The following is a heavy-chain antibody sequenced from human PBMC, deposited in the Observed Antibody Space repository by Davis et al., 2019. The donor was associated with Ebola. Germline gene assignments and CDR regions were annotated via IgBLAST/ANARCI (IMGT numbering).Heavy chain of an antibody. CDR3: AADYD. CDR2: VKSKTDGGAT. J-gene: IGHJ4*02. Sequence: GESLKISCAGSGFTFTDAWITWVRQAPGKGLEWVGRVKSKTDGGATDYAAPVKGRFTISRDDSKNTLYLQMNSLKTEDTAVYYCAADYDWGQGTLVTVSS. CDR1: GFTFTDAW. D-gene: IGHD3-16*01. V-gene: IGHV3-15*01.